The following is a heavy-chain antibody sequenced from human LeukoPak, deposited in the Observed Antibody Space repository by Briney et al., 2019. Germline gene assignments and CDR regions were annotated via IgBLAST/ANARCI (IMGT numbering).Heavy chain of an antibody. CDR3: AREDILTGYINWFDP. J-gene: IGHJ5*02. CDR1: GGTFSSYA. D-gene: IGHD3-9*01. CDR2: IIPIFGIA. V-gene: IGHV1-69*04. Sequence: SVKVSCKASGGTFSSYAISWVRQAPGQGLEWMGRIIPIFGIANYAQKLQGRVTITADKSTSTAYMELSSLRSEDTAVYYCAREDILTGYINWFDPWGQGTLVTVSS.